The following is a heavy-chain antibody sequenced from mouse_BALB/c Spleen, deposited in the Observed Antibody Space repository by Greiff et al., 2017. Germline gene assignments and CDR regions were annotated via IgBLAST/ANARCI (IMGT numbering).Heavy chain of an antibody. CDR3: ARGHGYGNYAWFAY. V-gene: IGHV5-17*02. Sequence: EVQGVESGGGLVQPGGSRKLSCAASGFTFSSFGMHWVRQAPEKGLEWVAYISSGSSTIYYADTVKGRFTISRDNPKNTLFLQMTSLRSEDTAMYYCARGHGYGNYAWFAYWGQGTLVTVSA. CDR1: GFTFSSFG. D-gene: IGHD2-1*01. J-gene: IGHJ3*01. CDR2: ISSGSSTI.